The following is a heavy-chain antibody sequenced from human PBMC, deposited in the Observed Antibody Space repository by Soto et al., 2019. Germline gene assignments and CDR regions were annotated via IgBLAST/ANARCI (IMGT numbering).Heavy chain of an antibody. J-gene: IGHJ4*02. CDR1: GGSISSYY. Sequence: PSETLSLTCTVSGGSISSYYWIWIRQPPGKGLEWIGYIYYSGSTNYNPSLKSRVTISVDTSKNQFSLKLSSVTAADTAVYYCARRWGSAADYWGQGTMVTVS. D-gene: IGHD2-15*01. CDR3: ARRWGSAADY. V-gene: IGHV4-59*08. CDR2: IYYSGST.